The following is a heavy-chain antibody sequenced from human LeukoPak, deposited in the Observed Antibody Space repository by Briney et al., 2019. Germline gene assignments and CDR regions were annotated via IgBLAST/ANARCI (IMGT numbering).Heavy chain of an antibody. CDR1: GGSISSGGYY. CDR2: IYYSGSA. D-gene: IGHD3-10*01. CDR3: ARVNYGSATKEDY. J-gene: IGHJ4*02. V-gene: IGHV4-31*03. Sequence: PSETLSLTCTVSGGSISSGGYYWSWIRQHPGKGLEWIGYIYYSGSAYYNPSLKSRVTISVDSSENQFSLKLSSVTAADTAVYYCARVNYGSATKEDYWGQGTLVTVSS.